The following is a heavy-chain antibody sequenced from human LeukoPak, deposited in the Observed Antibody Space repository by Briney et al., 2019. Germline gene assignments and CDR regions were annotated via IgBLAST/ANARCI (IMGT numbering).Heavy chain of an antibody. J-gene: IGHJ4*02. V-gene: IGHV1-2*02. CDR2: INPNSGGT. CDR3: AREVPDGDHELNFDY. Sequence: GASVKLSCKASGYTFTGYYMHWVRQAPGQGLEWMGWINPNSGGTNYAQKFQGRVTMTRDTSISTAYMELSRLRSDDTAVYYCAREVPDGDHELNFDYWGQGTLVTVSS. D-gene: IGHD4-17*01. CDR1: GYTFTGYY.